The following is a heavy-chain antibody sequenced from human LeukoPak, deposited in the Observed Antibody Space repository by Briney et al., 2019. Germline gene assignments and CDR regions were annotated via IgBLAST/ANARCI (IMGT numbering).Heavy chain of an antibody. CDR1: GYTFTSYY. Sequence: ASVKVSCKASGYTFTSYYMHWVRQAPGQGLEWMGIINPSGGSTSYAQKFQGRVTITADESTSTAYMELSSLRSEDTAVYYCASYDSSGYYSDYWGQGTLVTVSS. J-gene: IGHJ4*02. V-gene: IGHV1-46*03. CDR3: ASYDSSGYYSDY. CDR2: INPSGGST. D-gene: IGHD3-22*01.